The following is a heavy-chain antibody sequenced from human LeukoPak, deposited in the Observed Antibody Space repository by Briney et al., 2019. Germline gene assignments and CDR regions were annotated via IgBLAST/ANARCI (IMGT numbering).Heavy chain of an antibody. J-gene: IGHJ6*02. Sequence: GGSLRLSCAASGFTFSNYAMSWVRQAPGKGLEWVSSITGSGGSTYYADSVKGRFTISRDNSKNTLYLQMSSLRAEDTAVYYCAKELPNHCGMDVWGQGTTVTVSS. CDR3: AKELPNHCGMDV. V-gene: IGHV3-23*01. CDR2: ITGSGGST. CDR1: GFTFSNYA. D-gene: IGHD1-14*01.